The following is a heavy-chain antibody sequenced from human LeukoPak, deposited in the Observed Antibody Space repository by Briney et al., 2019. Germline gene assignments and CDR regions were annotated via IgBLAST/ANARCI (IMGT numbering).Heavy chain of an antibody. J-gene: IGHJ4*02. V-gene: IGHV3-23*01. CDR2: IGGSGGST. CDR3: ARPGYSSGWANFDY. D-gene: IGHD6-19*01. Sequence: GGSLRLSCAASGFTFSSYAMSWVRQAPGKGLEWVSGIGGSGGSTYYADSVKGRFTISGDNSKDTLYLLMNSLRAEDTAVYYCARPGYSSGWANFDYWGQGTLVTVSS. CDR1: GFTFSSYA.